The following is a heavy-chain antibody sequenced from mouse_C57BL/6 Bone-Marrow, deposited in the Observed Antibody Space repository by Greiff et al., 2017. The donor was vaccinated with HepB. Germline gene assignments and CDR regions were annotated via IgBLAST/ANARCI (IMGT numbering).Heavy chain of an antibody. D-gene: IGHD1-1*01. J-gene: IGHJ1*03. CDR1: GYTFTSYW. CDR2: IDPSDSYT. CDR3: AREGLLRWDFEV. V-gene: IGHV1-50*01. Sequence: QVQLQQPGAELVKPGASVKLSCKASGYTFTSYWMQWVKQRPGQGLEWIGEIDPSDSYTNYNQKFKGKATLTVDTSSSTAYMQLSSLTSEDSAVYYWAREGLLRWDFEVWGTGTTVTVSS.